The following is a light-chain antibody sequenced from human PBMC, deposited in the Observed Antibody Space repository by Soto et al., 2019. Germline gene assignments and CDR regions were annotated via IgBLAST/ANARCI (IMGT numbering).Light chain of an antibody. J-gene: IGKJ1*01. Sequence: EIVLTQSPGFLSLSPGERATLSCRASQSISTNFFAWYQQKPGQAPRLLIYGASRRATGIPDRFTGSGSGTDFTLTISRLEPEDFAVYLCQQYDSSLTFGLGTKVEIK. CDR1: QSISTNF. V-gene: IGKV3-20*01. CDR3: QQYDSSLT. CDR2: GAS.